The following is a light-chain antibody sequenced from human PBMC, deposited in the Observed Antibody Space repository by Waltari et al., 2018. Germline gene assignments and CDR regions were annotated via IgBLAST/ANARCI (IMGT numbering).Light chain of an antibody. J-gene: IGKJ4*01. V-gene: IGKV1-33*01. CDR2: DAS. CDR1: QDITIK. CDR3: QQYANLPLT. Sequence: DIQMTQSPSSLSASVGDRVTITCQASQDITIKLNWFQQKPGKAPQVLIFDASNSQAAVPSRFSGRGYGTNFAFTITSLQPEDVGTYYCQQYANLPLTFGGGTRVENK.